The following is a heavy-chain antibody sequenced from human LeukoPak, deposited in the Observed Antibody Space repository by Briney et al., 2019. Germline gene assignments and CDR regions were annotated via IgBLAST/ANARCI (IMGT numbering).Heavy chain of an antibody. V-gene: IGHV3-64*01. CDR1: GFTFSSYA. CDR2: ISSNGGST. CDR3: ARDKGAFDI. Sequence: GGSLRLSCAASGFTFSSYAMHWVRQAPGKGLEYVSAISSNGGSTDYANSVKGRFTISRDNSKNTLYLQMGSLRAEDMAVYYCARDKGAFDIWGQGTMVTVSS. J-gene: IGHJ3*02.